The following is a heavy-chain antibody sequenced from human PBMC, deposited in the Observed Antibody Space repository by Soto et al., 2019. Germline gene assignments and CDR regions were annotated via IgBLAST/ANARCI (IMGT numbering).Heavy chain of an antibody. CDR2: IYPGNSDT. V-gene: IGHV5-51*01. CDR1: GYSFTSYW. D-gene: IGHD3-9*01. J-gene: IGHJ6*02. Sequence: GESLKISCKSSGYSFTSYWIGWVRQMPGKGLEWMGIIYPGNSDTRYSPSFQGQVTISADKSICTAYLQWSSLKASDTALYYCARQRLRYFQPEYGMDVWGQGTTVTVSS. CDR3: ARQRLRYFQPEYGMDV.